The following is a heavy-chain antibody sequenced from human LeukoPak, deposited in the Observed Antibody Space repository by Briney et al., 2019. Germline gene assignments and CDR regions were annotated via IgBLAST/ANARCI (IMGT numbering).Heavy chain of an antibody. CDR3: AREVWGPEY. CDR1: GFTFTKYW. CDR2: IKQDGSDK. D-gene: IGHD1-14*01. J-gene: IGHJ4*02. Sequence: GDSLRLSCAASGFTFTKYWMTWVRQAPGKGLEWVGNIKQDGSDKNYMDSVKGRFTISRDDTKNSVYLQMSSLRAEDTAVYYCAREVWGPEYWGQGTLVTVSS. V-gene: IGHV3-7*01.